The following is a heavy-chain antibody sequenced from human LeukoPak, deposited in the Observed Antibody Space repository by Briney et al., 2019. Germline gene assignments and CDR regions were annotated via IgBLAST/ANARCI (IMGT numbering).Heavy chain of an antibody. Sequence: PSETLSLTCTVSGGSITSDGYLWSWIRQHPGKGLEWIGEINHSGSTNYNPSLKSRVTISVDTSKNQFSLKLSSVTAADTAVYYCARGRPYYYDSSGYYPFDYWGQGTLVTVSS. V-gene: IGHV4-34*01. CDR1: GGSITSDGYL. J-gene: IGHJ4*02. CDR3: ARGRPYYYDSSGYYPFDY. CDR2: INHSGST. D-gene: IGHD3-22*01.